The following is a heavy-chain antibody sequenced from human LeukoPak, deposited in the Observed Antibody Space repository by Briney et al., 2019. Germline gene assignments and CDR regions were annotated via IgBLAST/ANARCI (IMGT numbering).Heavy chain of an antibody. V-gene: IGHV1-18*01. CDR3: ATDRYCGGAGYFQGCSTPRN. J-gene: IGHJ4*02. Sequence: ASVKVSCKASGYTFASYGLTWVRQAPGQGLEWMGWISAYNANTNYAQKFQGRVSMTTDTSTSTAYMEVRSLRSDDTAVYYCATDRYCGGAGYFQGCSTPRNWGQGTLVTVSS. CDR1: GYTFASYG. CDR2: ISAYNANT. D-gene: IGHD2-21*01.